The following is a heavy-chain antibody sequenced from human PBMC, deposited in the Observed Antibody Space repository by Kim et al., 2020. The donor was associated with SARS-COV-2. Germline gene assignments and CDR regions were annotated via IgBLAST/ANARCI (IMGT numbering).Heavy chain of an antibody. CDR3: ARAQYYYDSSGYLRSGPLDY. Sequence: GGSLRLSCAASGFTFSDYYMSWIRQAPGKGLEWVSYISSSGSTIYYADSVKGRFTISRDNAKNSLYLQMNSLRAEDTAVYYCARAQYYYDSSGYLRSGPLDYWGQGTLVTVSS. J-gene: IGHJ4*02. D-gene: IGHD3-22*01. V-gene: IGHV3-11*01. CDR1: GFTFSDYY. CDR2: ISSSGSTI.